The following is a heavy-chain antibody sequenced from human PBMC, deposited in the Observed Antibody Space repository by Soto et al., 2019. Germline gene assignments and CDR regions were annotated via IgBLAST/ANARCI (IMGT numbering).Heavy chain of an antibody. CDR3: ARESATRFGELFQATHWFDP. CDR1: GGTFSSYA. J-gene: IGHJ5*02. V-gene: IGHV1-69*13. Sequence: GASVKVSCKASGGTFSSYAISWVRQAPGQGLEWMGGIIPIFGTANCAQKFQGRVTITADESTSTAYMELSSLRSEDTAVYYCARESATRFGELFQATHWFDPWGQGTLVTVSS. CDR2: IIPIFGTA. D-gene: IGHD3-10*01.